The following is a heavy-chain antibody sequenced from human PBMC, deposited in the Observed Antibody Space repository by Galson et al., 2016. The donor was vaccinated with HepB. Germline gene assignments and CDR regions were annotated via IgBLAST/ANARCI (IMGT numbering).Heavy chain of an antibody. V-gene: IGHV6-1*01. CDR1: GDSVSSNSAA. CDR2: TYYRSKWHN. CDR3: ASGTWASGLKG. J-gene: IGHJ4*02. Sequence: CAISGDSVSSNSAARNWIRQSPSRGLEWLGRTYYRSKWHNDYAGSVKSRININPDTSKNKFSLQLNSVLPEDTAMYYCASGTWASGLKGWGQGTPVTVSS. D-gene: IGHD7-27*01.